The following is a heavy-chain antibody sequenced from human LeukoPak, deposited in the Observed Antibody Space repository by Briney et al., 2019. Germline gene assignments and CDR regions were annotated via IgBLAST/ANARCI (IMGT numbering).Heavy chain of an antibody. V-gene: IGHV4-39*01. CDR1: GGSFTSSSYY. CDR2: IYYSGTT. J-gene: IGHJ3*02. CDR3: AIGPIFGVVGPPDAFDI. Sequence: SETLSLTCTVSGGSFTSSSYYWGWIRQPPGKGLEWIGSIYYSGTTYYNPSLKSRVTISVDTSKNQFSLKLSSVTAADTAVYYCAIGPIFGVVGPPDAFDIWGQGTMVTVSS. D-gene: IGHD3-3*01.